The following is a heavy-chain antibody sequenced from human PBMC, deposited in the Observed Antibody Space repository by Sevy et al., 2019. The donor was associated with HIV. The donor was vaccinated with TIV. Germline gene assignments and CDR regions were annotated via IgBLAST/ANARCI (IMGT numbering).Heavy chain of an antibody. D-gene: IGHD3-22*01. CDR1: GYTFTSYA. CDR2: INAGDGNT. CDR3: ARDFERHYDSSGTYYYYYGMDV. J-gene: IGHJ6*02. V-gene: IGHV1-3*01. Sequence: ASVKVSCKASGYTFTSYAMHWVRQAPGQSLEWMGWINAGDGNTKYSQKFQGRVTITRDTSASTAYMELSSLRSEDTAVYYCARDFERHYDSSGTYYYYYGMDVWGQGTTVTVSS.